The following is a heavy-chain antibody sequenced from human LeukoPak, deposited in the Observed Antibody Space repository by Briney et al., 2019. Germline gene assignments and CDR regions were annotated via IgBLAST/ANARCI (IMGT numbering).Heavy chain of an antibody. Sequence: ASVKVSCKASGYTFTRYGISWVRQAPGQGLEWMGWISAYNGNTNYAQKLQGRVTMTTDTSTSTAYMELRSLRSDDTAVYYCARETPGIAVAGKRTHFDYWGQGTLVTVSS. CDR3: ARETPGIAVAGKRTHFDY. J-gene: IGHJ4*02. D-gene: IGHD6-19*01. V-gene: IGHV1-18*01. CDR2: ISAYNGNT. CDR1: GYTFTRYG.